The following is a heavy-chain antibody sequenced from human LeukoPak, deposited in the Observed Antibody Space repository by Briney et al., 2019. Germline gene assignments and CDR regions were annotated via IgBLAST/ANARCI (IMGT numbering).Heavy chain of an antibody. CDR3: ARDEYYYDSRGYSYYFDY. CDR2: IYYTGST. Sequence: SETLSLTCTVSGASVSSGSYYWTWIRQPPGKGLEWIGCIYYTGSTNYNPSLKSRVTISADTSKNQFSLKLSSVTAADTAVYYCARDEYYYDSRGYSYYFDYWGQGTLVTVSS. CDR1: GASVSSGSYY. D-gene: IGHD3-22*01. V-gene: IGHV4-61*01. J-gene: IGHJ4*02.